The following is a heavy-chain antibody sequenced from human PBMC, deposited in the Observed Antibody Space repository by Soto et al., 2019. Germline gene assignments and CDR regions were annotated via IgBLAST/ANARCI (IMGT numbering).Heavy chain of an antibody. CDR2: ISSSSSYT. Sequence: GGSLRLSCVASGFTFSDYYMRWIRQAPGKGLEWVSYISSSSSYTNYADSVKGRFTISRDNAKNSLYLQMNSLRAEDTAVYYCARDHHRYSGYDYVDYWGQGTLVTVSS. CDR1: GFTFSDYY. CDR3: ARDHHRYSGYDYVDY. J-gene: IGHJ4*02. D-gene: IGHD5-12*01. V-gene: IGHV3-11*05.